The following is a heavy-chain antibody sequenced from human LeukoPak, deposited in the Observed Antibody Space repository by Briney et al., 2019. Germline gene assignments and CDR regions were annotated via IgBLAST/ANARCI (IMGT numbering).Heavy chain of an antibody. CDR3: ARHGGDGDHFDY. J-gene: IGHJ4*02. V-gene: IGHV4-59*08. CDR1: GGSISSYY. Sequence: PSETLSLTCTVSGGSISSYYWSWIRQPPGKGLEWIGYIYFSGRTNYSPSLKSRVTISVDTSKNQFSLRLSSMTAADTAVYYCARHGGDGDHFDYWGQGTLVTASS. CDR2: IYFSGRT. D-gene: IGHD4-17*01.